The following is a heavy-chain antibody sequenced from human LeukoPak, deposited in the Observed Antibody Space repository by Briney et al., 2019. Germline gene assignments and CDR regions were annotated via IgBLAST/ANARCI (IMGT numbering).Heavy chain of an antibody. Sequence: GGSLRLSCAASGFTFSNAWMSWVRQAPGKGLEWVGRIKSKTDGGTTDYAAPVKGRFTISRDDSKNTLYLQMNSLKTEDTAVYYCTTDVGSSGWYNFDYWGQGTLVTVSS. CDR2: IKSKTDGGTT. CDR3: TTDVGSSGWYNFDY. CDR1: GFTFSNAW. D-gene: IGHD6-19*01. J-gene: IGHJ4*02. V-gene: IGHV3-15*01.